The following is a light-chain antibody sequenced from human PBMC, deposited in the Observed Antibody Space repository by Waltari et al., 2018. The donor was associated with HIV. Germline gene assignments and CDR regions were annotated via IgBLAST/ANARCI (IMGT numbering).Light chain of an antibody. V-gene: IGLV9-49*01. J-gene: IGLJ2*01. Sequence: QPVLTQPPSASASLGASVTLTCTLSSDYNNYKVDWFQQRPGRGPRFVRGVGSGGDVGSKGEGIPGRLTVLGSGLNRYLAIANIQEDDEGACDCGADHGRGSTCGWVFGGGTKLTVL. CDR1: SDYNNYK. CDR2: VGSGGDVG. CDR3: GADHGRGSTCGWV.